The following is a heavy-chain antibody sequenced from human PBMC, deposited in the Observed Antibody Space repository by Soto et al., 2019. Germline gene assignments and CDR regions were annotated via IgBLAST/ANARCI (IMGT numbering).Heavy chain of an antibody. D-gene: IGHD6-19*01. CDR3: ARDLGTGFYHFDS. CDR2: IYHSGST. V-gene: IGHV4-38-2*02. CDR1: VYSISTDVN. J-gene: IGHJ4*02. Sequence: LPLTGPVSVYSISTDVNWGWIRQPPGKGLEWIGSIYHSGSTYYNLSLKSRVTISADTSKNQISLKLISVTAADTALYYCARDLGTGFYHFDSWGQRTLVTVS.